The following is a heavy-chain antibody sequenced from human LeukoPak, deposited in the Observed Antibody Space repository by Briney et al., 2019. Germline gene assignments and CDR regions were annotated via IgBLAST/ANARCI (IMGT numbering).Heavy chain of an antibody. D-gene: IGHD6-13*01. CDR1: GYSFTSYW. J-gene: IGHJ5*02. CDR2: IYPGDSDT. V-gene: IGHV5-51*01. CDR3: ARCGRYSKNWFDP. Sequence: RGESLKISCKGSGYSFTSYWIGWVRQMPGKGLEWMGIIYPGDSDTRYSPSFQGQVTISADKSISTAYLQWSSLKASDTAIYYCARCGRYSKNWFDPWGQGTLVTVSS.